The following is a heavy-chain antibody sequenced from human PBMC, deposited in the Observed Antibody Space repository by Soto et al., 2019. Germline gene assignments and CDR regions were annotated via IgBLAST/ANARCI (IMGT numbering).Heavy chain of an antibody. J-gene: IGHJ3*02. CDR1: GGSISSGGYY. D-gene: IGHD2-2*02. CDR3: ARVWENCSSTSCYKGDDAFDI. V-gene: IGHV4-31*03. Sequence: QVQLQESGPGLVKPSQTLSLTCTVSGGSISSGGYYWSWIRQHPGKGLEWIGYIYYSGSTYYNPSLKSRVTISVDTSKNQFSLKLSSVTAADTAVYYCARVWENCSSTSCYKGDDAFDIWGQGTMVTVSS. CDR2: IYYSGST.